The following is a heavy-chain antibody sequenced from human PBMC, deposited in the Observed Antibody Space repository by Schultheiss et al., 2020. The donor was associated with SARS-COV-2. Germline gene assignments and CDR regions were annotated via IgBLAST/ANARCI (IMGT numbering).Heavy chain of an antibody. CDR1: GGTFSSYA. CDR3: ARDGVYKVGAADY. J-gene: IGHJ4*02. D-gene: IGHD1-26*01. Sequence: SVKVSCKASGGTFSSYAISWVRQAPGQGLEWMGGIIPIFGTANYAQKFQGRVTITADESTSTAYMELSSLRSEDTAVYYCARDGVYKVGAADYWGQGTLVTVSS. V-gene: IGHV1-69*13. CDR2: IIPIFGTA.